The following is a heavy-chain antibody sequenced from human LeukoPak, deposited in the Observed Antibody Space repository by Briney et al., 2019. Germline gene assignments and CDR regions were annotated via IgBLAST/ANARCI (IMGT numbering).Heavy chain of an antibody. CDR2: IYYIGSP. CDR1: GGSISRSSYY. CDR3: ARLPITKRAMDV. V-gene: IGHV4-39*01. J-gene: IGHJ6*02. Sequence: PSETLSLTCTVSGGSISRSSYYWGWIRQPPGKGLEWIGSIYYIGSPYYNPSLDSRRVTISVDTSKNQFSLKVTSVTAADTAVYYCARLPITKRAMDVWGQGTTVTVSS. D-gene: IGHD1-14*01.